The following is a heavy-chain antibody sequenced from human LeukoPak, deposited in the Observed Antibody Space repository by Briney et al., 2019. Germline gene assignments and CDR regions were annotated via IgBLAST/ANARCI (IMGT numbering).Heavy chain of an antibody. CDR2: INGIGGST. D-gene: IGHD3-16*01. CDR1: GFSFISYT. V-gene: IGHV3-23*01. Sequence: GGSLRLSCAASGFSFISYTLHWVRQAPVKGLEWVSAINGIGGSTFYADSVQGRFTISRDNSKNTLYLEMKSLRADDTAIYYCAKDFSPFGYFDYWGQGTLVTVSS. CDR3: AKDFSPFGYFDY. J-gene: IGHJ4*02.